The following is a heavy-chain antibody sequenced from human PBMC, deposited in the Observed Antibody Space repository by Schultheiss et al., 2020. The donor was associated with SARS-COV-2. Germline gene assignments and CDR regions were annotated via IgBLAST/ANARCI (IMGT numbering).Heavy chain of an antibody. CDR2: IYYSGST. D-gene: IGHD6-6*01. J-gene: IGHJ6*02. CDR3: ARGGSSSSVNYYYYGMDV. CDR1: GGSISSGGYY. V-gene: IGHV4-61*08. Sequence: SETLSLTCTVSGGSISSGGYYWSWIRQPPGKGLEWIGYIYYSGSTNYNPSLKSRVTISVDTSKNQFSLKLSSVTAADTAVYYCARGGSSSSVNYYYYGMDVWGQGTTVTVSS.